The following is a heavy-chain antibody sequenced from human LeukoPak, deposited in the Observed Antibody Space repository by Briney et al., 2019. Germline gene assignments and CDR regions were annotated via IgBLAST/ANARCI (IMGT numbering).Heavy chain of an antibody. CDR3: AKDLYYFDC. D-gene: IGHD2/OR15-2a*01. Sequence: SGGTLRLSCAASGFTFSSYGMSWVRQAPGKGLEWVSLISGSGGSAYYADSVKGRFTISRDNSKNTLYLQMNSLRAEDTAVYYCAKDLYYFDCWGQGTLVTVSS. J-gene: IGHJ4*02. CDR2: ISGSGGSA. CDR1: GFTFSSYG. V-gene: IGHV3-23*01.